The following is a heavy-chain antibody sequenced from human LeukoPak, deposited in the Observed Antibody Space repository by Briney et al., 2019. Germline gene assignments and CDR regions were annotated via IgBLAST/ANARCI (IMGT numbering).Heavy chain of an antibody. CDR2: ISAYNGNT. V-gene: IGHV1-18*01. J-gene: IGHJ5*02. CDR3: ARYDYGDSGGWFDP. D-gene: IGHD4-17*01. Sequence: ASVTVSCKASGYTFTSYGISWVRQAPGQGLEWMGWISAYNGNTNYAQKLQGRVTMTTDTSTSTAYMELRSLRSDDTAVYYCARYDYGDSGGWFDPWGQGTLVTVSS. CDR1: GYTFTSYG.